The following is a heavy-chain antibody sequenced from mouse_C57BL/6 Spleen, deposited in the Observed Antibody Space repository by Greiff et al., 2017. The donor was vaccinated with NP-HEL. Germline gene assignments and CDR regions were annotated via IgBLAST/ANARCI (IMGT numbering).Heavy chain of an antibody. D-gene: IGHD2-3*01. CDR2: IYPGDGDT. V-gene: IGHV1-82*01. CDR1: GYAFSSSW. Sequence: QVQLQQSGPELVKPGASVKFSCKASGYAFSSSWMNWVKQRPGKGLEWIGRIYPGDGDTNYNGKFKGKATLTADKSSSTAYMQLSSLTSEDSAVYFCARWLLRDFDVWGTGTTVTVSS. CDR3: ARWLLRDFDV. J-gene: IGHJ1*03.